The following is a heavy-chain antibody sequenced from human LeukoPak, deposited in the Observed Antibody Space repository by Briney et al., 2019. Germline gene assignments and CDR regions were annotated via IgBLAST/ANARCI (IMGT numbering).Heavy chain of an antibody. Sequence: SVKVSCKSSVYTFTTYGINWVRQPTGQGLEWMGWMNPDSGDTGYARKFQGRVTMTEDTSTDTAYMELSSLRSEDTAVYFCATGGIWDLLNYWGQGTLVTVSA. J-gene: IGHJ4*02. D-gene: IGHD1-26*01. CDR2: MNPDSGDT. CDR1: VYTFTTYG. CDR3: ATGGIWDLLNY. V-gene: IGHV1-8*01.